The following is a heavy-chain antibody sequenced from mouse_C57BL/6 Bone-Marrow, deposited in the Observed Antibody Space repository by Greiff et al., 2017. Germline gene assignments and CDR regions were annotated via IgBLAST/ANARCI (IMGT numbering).Heavy chain of an antibody. J-gene: IGHJ2*01. D-gene: IGHD2-4*01. V-gene: IGHV1-81*01. Sequence: VQLQQSGAELVRPGASVKLSCKASGYTFTSYGMSWVKQRPGQGLEWIGEIYPRSGNTDYNEKFKGKATLTADKSSSTAYMELRSLTSEDSAVYFCARDYDGGYYFDYWGQGTTLTVSS. CDR2: IYPRSGNT. CDR1: GYTFTSYG. CDR3: ARDYDGGYYFDY.